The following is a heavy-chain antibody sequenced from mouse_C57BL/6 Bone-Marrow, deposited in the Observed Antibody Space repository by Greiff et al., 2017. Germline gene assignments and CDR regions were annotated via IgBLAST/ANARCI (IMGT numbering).Heavy chain of an antibody. D-gene: IGHD1-1*01. J-gene: IGHJ2*01. CDR3: AREGYYGSSYDY. CDR2: IYPRSGNT. Sequence: QVQLQQSGAELARPGASVKLSCKASGYTFTSSGISWVKQRTGQGLEWIGEIYPRSGNTYYNEKFKGKATLTADKSSSTAYMELRSLTSEDSAVYFCAREGYYGSSYDYWGQGTTLTVSS. CDR1: GYTFTSSG. V-gene: IGHV1-81*01.